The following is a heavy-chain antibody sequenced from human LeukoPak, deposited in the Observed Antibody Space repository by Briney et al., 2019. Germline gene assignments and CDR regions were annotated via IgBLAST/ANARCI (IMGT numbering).Heavy chain of an antibody. Sequence: PSETLSLTCAVYGGSFSGYYWSWIRQPPGKGLEWIGGINHSGSTNYNRSLKSRVTISVDTSQNQFSLKLSSVTAADTAVYYCARVQPFSLGYCSGGSCYNWFDPWGQGTLVTVSS. V-gene: IGHV4-34*01. CDR2: INHSGST. J-gene: IGHJ5*02. CDR3: ARVQPFSLGYCSGGSCYNWFDP. D-gene: IGHD2-15*01. CDR1: GGSFSGYY.